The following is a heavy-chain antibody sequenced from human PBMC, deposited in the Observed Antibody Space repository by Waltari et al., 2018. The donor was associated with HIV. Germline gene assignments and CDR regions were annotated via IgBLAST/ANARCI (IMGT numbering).Heavy chain of an antibody. Sequence: QLQLQESGPGLVKPSETLSLTCTVSGGSISSSSYYWGWIRQPPGKGLEWIGSIYYSGSTYYNPSLKSRVTISVDTSKNQLSLKLSSVTAADTAVYYCARAIAARPYYYYGMDVWGQGTTVTVSS. V-gene: IGHV4-39*07. CDR2: IYYSGST. J-gene: IGHJ6*02. CDR1: GGSISSSSYY. D-gene: IGHD6-6*01. CDR3: ARAIAARPYYYYGMDV.